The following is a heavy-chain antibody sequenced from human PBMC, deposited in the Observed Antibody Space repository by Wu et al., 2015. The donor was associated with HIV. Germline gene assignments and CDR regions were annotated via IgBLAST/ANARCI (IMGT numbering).Heavy chain of an antibody. V-gene: IGHV1-2*02. Sequence: QGQLLQSGAEVKKPGASVKVSCQTSGYTSTGHYTHWVRQAPGQRPEWMGWMNPHSGGTTYAPKFQGRVTMTRDTAVSTAYMELNSLRSDDTAVYYCARLQSLSGFYSNADYWGQGTLVTVSS. D-gene: IGHD3-22*01. J-gene: IGHJ4*02. CDR3: ARLQSLSGFYSNADY. CDR2: MNPHSGGT. CDR1: GYTSTGHY.